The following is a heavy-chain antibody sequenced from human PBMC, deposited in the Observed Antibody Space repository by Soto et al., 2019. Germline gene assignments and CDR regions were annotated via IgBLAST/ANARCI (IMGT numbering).Heavy chain of an antibody. CDR2: ISGYNGNT. CDR3: ARDVFCGGAPACPDMDV. Sequence: GASVKVSCKASVYTFSGYSITWVRQAPGQGLEWMGRISGYNGNTNYARTLRDRLTLTTDTSTSTAYMELRSLTSDDTAVYYCARDVFCGGAPACPDMDVWGQGTTVTVSS. J-gene: IGHJ6*02. CDR1: VYTFSGYS. D-gene: IGHD2-21*01. V-gene: IGHV1-18*04.